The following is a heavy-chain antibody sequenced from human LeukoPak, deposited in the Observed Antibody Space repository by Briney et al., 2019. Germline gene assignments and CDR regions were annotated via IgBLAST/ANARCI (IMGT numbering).Heavy chain of an antibody. D-gene: IGHD2-8*01. V-gene: IGHV1-69*04. Sequence: GASVKVSCKASGGTFSSYAISWVRQAPGQGLEWMGRIIPIFGIANYAQKFQGRVTITADKSTSTAYMELSSLRSKDTAVYYCARSDIVLMVYAIAPFDYWGQGTLVTVSS. J-gene: IGHJ4*02. CDR3: ARSDIVLMVYAIAPFDY. CDR1: GGTFSSYA. CDR2: IIPIFGIA.